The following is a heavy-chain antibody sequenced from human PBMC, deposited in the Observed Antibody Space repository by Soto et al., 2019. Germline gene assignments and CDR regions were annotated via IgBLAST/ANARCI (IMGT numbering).Heavy chain of an antibody. CDR2: IYYSGST. CDR3: ASEARGDSSSFTRRVGYYFDY. D-gene: IGHD6-13*01. Sequence: QVQLQESGPGLVKPSQTLSLTCTVSGGSISSGGYYWSWIRQHPGKGLEWIGYIYYSGSTYYNPSLKSRVTISVETSKNHFSLKLSSVTAADTAVYYCASEARGDSSSFTRRVGYYFDYLGQGTLVTVSS. V-gene: IGHV4-31*03. CDR1: GGSISSGGYY. J-gene: IGHJ4*02.